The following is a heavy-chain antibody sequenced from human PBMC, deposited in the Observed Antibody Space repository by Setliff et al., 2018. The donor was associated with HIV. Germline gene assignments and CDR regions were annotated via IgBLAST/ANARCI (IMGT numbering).Heavy chain of an antibody. CDR1: GGSFSAYY. J-gene: IGHJ5*02. V-gene: IGHV4-34*01. CDR2: INHSGST. D-gene: IGHD3-3*01. Sequence: PSETLSLTCAVYGGSFSAYYWGWIRQPPGKGLEWIGEINHSGSTNYNASLKSRVTISGDMSKKQFSLKLSSVTAADTAVYYCARDRRSIFGVDTKNWFDPWGQGTLVTVSS. CDR3: ARDRRSIFGVDTKNWFDP.